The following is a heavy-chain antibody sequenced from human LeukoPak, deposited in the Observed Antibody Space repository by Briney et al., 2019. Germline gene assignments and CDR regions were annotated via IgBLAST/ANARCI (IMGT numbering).Heavy chain of an antibody. V-gene: IGHV1-2*02. CDR1: GYTFTGYY. J-gene: IGHJ5*02. CDR2: INPNSGGT. D-gene: IGHD2-2*01. Sequence: GASVKVSCKASGYTFTGYYMHWVRQAPGQGLEWMGWINPNSGGTNYAQKFQGRVTMTRDTSISTAYMELRSLRSDDTAVYYCARVVSKFSPVVPAAMPALYWFDPWGQGTLVTVSS. CDR3: ARVVSKFSPVVPAAMPALYWFDP.